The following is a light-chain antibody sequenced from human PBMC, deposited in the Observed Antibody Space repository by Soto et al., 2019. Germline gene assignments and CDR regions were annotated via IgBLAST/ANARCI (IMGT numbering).Light chain of an antibody. CDR3: SSCTGHNTLWV. CDR1: SSDFGGYNY. V-gene: IGLV2-14*01. CDR2: DVS. J-gene: IGLJ3*02. Sequence: QSALTQPASVSGSPGQSITISCTGTSSDFGGYNYVSWYQHHPRKAPKLIVYDVSNRPSGVSNRFSGSKSGYTASLTISGLQPEDEADYYCSSCTGHNTLWVFGGGTKLTVL.